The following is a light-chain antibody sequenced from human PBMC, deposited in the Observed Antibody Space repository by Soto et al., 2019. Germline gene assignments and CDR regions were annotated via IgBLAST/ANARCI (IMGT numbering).Light chain of an antibody. CDR2: DAS. J-gene: IGKJ2*01. Sequence: DIVMTQSPATLSLSLGDRATLTCKASQSITSYLDWYQHKPGQAPRLLIYDASILAAGIPARFSGSGSGTDFTLTISSLQPEDVAVYYCQHCRYCPTFGHGTRLEIK. CDR1: QSITSY. V-gene: IGKV3-11*01. CDR3: QHCRYCPT.